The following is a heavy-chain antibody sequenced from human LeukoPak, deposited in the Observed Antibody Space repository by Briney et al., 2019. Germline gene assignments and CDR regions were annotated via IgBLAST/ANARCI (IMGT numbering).Heavy chain of an antibody. CDR2: IYPRDSNT. CDR3: ARQSSSSGYYYMDV. Sequence: GESLKISCKGSGYSFTSYWIAWVRRMPGKGLEWMGIIYPRDSNTRYSPSFQGQVNISADKSISTASLQWSSLKASDTAIYYCARQSSSSGYYYMDVWGKGTTVTVSS. J-gene: IGHJ6*03. V-gene: IGHV5-51*01. CDR1: GYSFTSYW. D-gene: IGHD6-6*01.